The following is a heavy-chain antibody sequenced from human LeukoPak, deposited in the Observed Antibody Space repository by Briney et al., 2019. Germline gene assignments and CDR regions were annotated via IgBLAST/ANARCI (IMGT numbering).Heavy chain of an antibody. CDR2: IWYDGSNK. CDR1: GFTFSSYG. CDR3: ARTSGSYWGLYYGMDV. J-gene: IGHJ6*02. D-gene: IGHD1-26*01. V-gene: IGHV3-33*08. Sequence: PGGSLRLSCAASGFTFSSYGMHWVRQAPGKRLEWVAVIWYDGSNKYYADSVKGRFTISRDNSKNTLYLQMNSLRAEDTAVYYCARTSGSYWGLYYGMDVWGQGTTVTVSS.